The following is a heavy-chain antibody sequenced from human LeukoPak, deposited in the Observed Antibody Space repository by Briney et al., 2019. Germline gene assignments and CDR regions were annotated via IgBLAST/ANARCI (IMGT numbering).Heavy chain of an antibody. J-gene: IGHJ4*02. CDR3: AREGPRGNSQFDY. V-gene: IGHV3-33*08. D-gene: IGHD2/OR15-2a*01. Sequence: QPGGSLRLSCAASGFTFSDHYMHWVRQAPGKGLERVALIWYDGSNKYYADSVKGRLTISRDNSKNTLYLQMNSLRAEDTAVYYCAREGPRGNSQFDYWGQGTLVTVSS. CDR2: IWYDGSNK. CDR1: GFTFSDHY.